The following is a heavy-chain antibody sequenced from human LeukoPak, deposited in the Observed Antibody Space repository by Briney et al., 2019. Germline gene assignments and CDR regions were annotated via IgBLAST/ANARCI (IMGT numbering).Heavy chain of an antibody. Sequence: SETLSLTCTVSGGSISSGGYYWSWIRQHPGKGLEWIGYIYYSGSTYYNPSLKSRVTISVDTSKNQFSLKLSSVTAADTAVYYCARDRVSSDWLGDYYYYGMDVWGQGTTVTVSS. V-gene: IGHV4-31*03. J-gene: IGHJ6*02. CDR1: GGSISSGGYY. CDR2: IYYSGST. CDR3: ARDRVSSDWLGDYYYYGMDV. D-gene: IGHD6-19*01.